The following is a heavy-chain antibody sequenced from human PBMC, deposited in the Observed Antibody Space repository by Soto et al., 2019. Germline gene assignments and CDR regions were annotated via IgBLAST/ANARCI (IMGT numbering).Heavy chain of an antibody. J-gene: IGHJ4*02. CDR1: GFTFSNAW. CDR3: TTDSTYGSGSYVFDY. V-gene: IGHV3-15*01. CDR2: IKSKTDGGTT. Sequence: GGSLRLSCAASGFTFSNAWMSWVRQAPGKGLEWVGRIKSKTDGGTTDYAAPVKGRFTISRDDSKNTLYLQMNSLKTEDTAVYYCTTDSTYGSGSYVFDYWGQGTLVTVSS. D-gene: IGHD3-10*01.